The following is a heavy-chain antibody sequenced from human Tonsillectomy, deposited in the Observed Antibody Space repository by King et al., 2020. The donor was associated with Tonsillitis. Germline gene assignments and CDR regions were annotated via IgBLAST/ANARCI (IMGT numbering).Heavy chain of an antibody. J-gene: IGHJ5*02. CDR1: GGSISSGDYY. CDR2: IYYSGST. CDR3: ARVADDILSGYIWGSFDP. V-gene: IGHV4-30-4*01. Sequence: QLQESGPGLVKPSQTLSLTCTVSGGSISSGDYYWSWIRQPPGKGLEWIGYIYYSGSTYYNPSLKSRLTIPIDTSKNQFSLKLSSVTAADTAVYFCARVADDILSGYIWGSFDPWGQGTLVTVSS. D-gene: IGHD3-9*01.